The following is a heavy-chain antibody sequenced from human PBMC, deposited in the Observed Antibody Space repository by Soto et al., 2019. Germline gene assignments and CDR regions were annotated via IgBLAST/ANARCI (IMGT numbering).Heavy chain of an antibody. Sequence: GGSLRLSCAASGFTFSSYSMNWVRQAPGKGLEWVSYISSSSSTIYYADSVKGRFTISRDNAKNSLYLQMNSLRAEDTAVYYCAREYSGSYFRYWGQGTLVTVSS. V-gene: IGHV3-48*01. CDR2: ISSSSSTI. CDR1: GFTFSSYS. CDR3: AREYSGSYFRY. D-gene: IGHD1-26*01. J-gene: IGHJ4*02.